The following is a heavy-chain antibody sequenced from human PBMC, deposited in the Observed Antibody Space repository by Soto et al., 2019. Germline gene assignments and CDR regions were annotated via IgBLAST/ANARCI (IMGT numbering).Heavy chain of an antibody. CDR2: IRSKANSYAT. J-gene: IGHJ6*02. Sequence: PGGSLRLSCAASGFTFSGSAMHWVRQASGKGLEWVGRIRSKANSYATAYAASVKGRFTISRDDSKNTAYLQMNSLKTEDTAVYYCISLLSKRYRHYHYGMYVRGQRSTVPVSS. CDR3: ISLLSKRYRHYHYGMYV. V-gene: IGHV3-73*01. D-gene: IGHD1-26*01. CDR1: GFTFSGSA.